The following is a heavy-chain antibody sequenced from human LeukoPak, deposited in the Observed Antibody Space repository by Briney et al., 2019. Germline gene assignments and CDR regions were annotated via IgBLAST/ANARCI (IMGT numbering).Heavy chain of an antibody. V-gene: IGHV3-21*01. J-gene: IGHJ4*02. CDR2: IDYSGGDT. D-gene: IGHD3-22*01. Sequence: PGGSLRLSCTASGFTLSSYEMSWIRQAPGKGLEWVSSIDYSGGDTHYADSVKGRFTISRDNAKNSLYLQMNSLRAEDTAVYYCARARYYYDSSGTLIDYWGQGTLVTVSS. CDR1: GFTLSSYE. CDR3: ARARYYYDSSGTLIDY.